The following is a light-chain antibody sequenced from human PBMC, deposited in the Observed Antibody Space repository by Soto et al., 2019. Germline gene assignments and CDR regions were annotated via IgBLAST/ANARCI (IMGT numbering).Light chain of an antibody. J-gene: IGKJ3*01. Sequence: EIVLTQSPATLSFSPGERATLSCSASQSVGSYLAWYQQKPGQAPRLLIYKASMRATGIPARFSGSGSGTDFTLTISSLEPEDIALYYCQQLSHWPFTFGPGTKVDIK. CDR2: KAS. CDR1: QSVGSY. V-gene: IGKV3-11*01. CDR3: QQLSHWPFT.